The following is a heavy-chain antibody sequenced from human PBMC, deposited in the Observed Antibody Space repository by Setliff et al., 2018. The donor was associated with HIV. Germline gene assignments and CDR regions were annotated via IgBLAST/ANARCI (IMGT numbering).Heavy chain of an antibody. D-gene: IGHD3-10*01. CDR3: ARVRLYNTALDY. CDR1: GFTVSSYY. Sequence: PGESLRLSCAASGFTVSSYYMSWVRQAPGKGLEWVSTIHSGGSTYHADSVKGRFTLSRDTSKNTLFLQMNSLRPEDTAAYYCARVRLYNTALDYWGQGTPVTVSS. CDR2: IHSGGST. V-gene: IGHV3-66*02. J-gene: IGHJ4*02.